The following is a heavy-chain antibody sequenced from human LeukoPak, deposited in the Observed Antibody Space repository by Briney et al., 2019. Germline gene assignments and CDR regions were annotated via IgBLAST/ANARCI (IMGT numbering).Heavy chain of an antibody. CDR3: ASAYSNGWYVPFDS. V-gene: IGHV4-34*01. D-gene: IGHD6-19*01. CDR1: GGSFSGYF. J-gene: IGHJ4*02. Sequence: SETLSLTCAVYGGSFSGYFWTWIRQPPGKGLEWIGEINHSGSTNYNPSLKSRVTISVDTSKNQFSLKLTSVTAADTAIYYCASAYSNGWYVPFDSWGQGTLVTVSS. CDR2: INHSGST.